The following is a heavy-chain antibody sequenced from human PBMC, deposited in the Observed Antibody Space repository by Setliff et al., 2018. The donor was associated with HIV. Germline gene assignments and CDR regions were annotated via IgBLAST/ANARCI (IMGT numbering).Heavy chain of an antibody. CDR3: AKVRSSSWSYYFDY. CDR1: GGTFSSYA. V-gene: IGHV1-69*13. D-gene: IGHD6-13*01. J-gene: IGHJ4*02. CDR2: IIPILGTT. Sequence: ASVKVSCKASGGTFSSYAISWVRQAPGQGLEWMGGIIPILGTTNYAQKFQGRVTITADESTSTAYMELSSLRSDDTAVYYCAKVRSSSWSYYFDYWGQGTLVTVSS.